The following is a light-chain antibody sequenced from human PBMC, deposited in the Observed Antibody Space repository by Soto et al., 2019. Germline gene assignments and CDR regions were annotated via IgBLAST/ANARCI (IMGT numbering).Light chain of an antibody. CDR2: SNN. V-gene: IGLV1-44*01. J-gene: IGLJ1*01. Sequence: QPVLTQPPSASGTPGQRVTISCSGSSSNIGSNTVIWYQQLPGTAPKLLIYSNNQRPSGVPDRFSGSKSGTSASLAISGLQSEDEADYYCAAWDDSLNGYVFGTGTKLTVL. CDR3: AAWDDSLNGYV. CDR1: SSNIGSNT.